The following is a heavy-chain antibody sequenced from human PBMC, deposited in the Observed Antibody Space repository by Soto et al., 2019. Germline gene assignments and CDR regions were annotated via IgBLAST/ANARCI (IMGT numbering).Heavy chain of an antibody. Sequence: ESGGGVVQPGRSLRLSCAASGFSFSTYFMHWARQAPGEGLEWVAVMYYDGSTKYYADSVKGRFTISRDNSKNMLYLQMNSLRAEDTAVYYCARDTTVITFHALDIWGQGTTVTVSP. J-gene: IGHJ3*02. CDR2: MYYDGSTK. D-gene: IGHD4-4*01. V-gene: IGHV3-33*01. CDR3: ARDTTVITFHALDI. CDR1: GFSFSTYF.